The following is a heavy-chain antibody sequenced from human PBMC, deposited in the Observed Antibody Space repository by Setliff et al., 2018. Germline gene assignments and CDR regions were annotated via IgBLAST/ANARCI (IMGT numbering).Heavy chain of an antibody. D-gene: IGHD2-2*01. CDR2: IYSSGST. CDR3: ARAPVGFAKMIYFDS. V-gene: IGHV4-39*01. J-gene: IGHJ4*02. Sequence: PSETLSLTCTVSGGSISSSSYYWGWIRQPPGKGLEWIGSIYSSGSTYYNPSLKSRVTISVDTSKNQFSQKLSSATAADTAVYYGARAPVGFAKMIYFDSWGPGTLVTVSS. CDR1: GGSISSSSYY.